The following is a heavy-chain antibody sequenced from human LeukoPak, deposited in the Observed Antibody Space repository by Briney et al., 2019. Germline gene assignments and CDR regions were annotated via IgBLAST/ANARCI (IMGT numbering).Heavy chain of an antibody. J-gene: IGHJ5*02. CDR2: IYYSGST. D-gene: IGHD3-3*01. Sequence: SEALSLTCTVSGGSISSYYWSWIRQPPGKGLEWIGYIYYSGSTNYNPSLKSRVTISVDTSKNQFSLKLSSVTAADTAVYYCARAPGVGAYDFWSGYQDNWFDPWGQGTLVTVSS. V-gene: IGHV4-59*01. CDR3: ARAPGVGAYDFWSGYQDNWFDP. CDR1: GGSISSYY.